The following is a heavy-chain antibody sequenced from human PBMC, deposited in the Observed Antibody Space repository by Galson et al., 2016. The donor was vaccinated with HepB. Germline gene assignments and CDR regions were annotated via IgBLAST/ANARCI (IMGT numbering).Heavy chain of an antibody. V-gene: IGHV3-7*01. CDR3: AREGAGGFDY. CDR1: GFTFSSYS. CDR2: IKQDGSDR. Sequence: SLRLSCAASGFTFSSYSMNWVRQAPGKGLEWVANIKQDGSDRSYVDSVKGRFTISRDNAKNSLYLEMHNLGAEDTATYYCAREGAGGFDYWGQGTLVTVSS. J-gene: IGHJ4*02.